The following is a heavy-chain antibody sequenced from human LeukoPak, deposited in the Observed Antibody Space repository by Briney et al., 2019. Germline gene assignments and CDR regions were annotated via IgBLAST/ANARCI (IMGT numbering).Heavy chain of an antibody. Sequence: GGSLRLSCAASGFTFSNAWMNWVRQAPGKGLEWVSAISGSGGSTYYADSVKGRFTISRDNSKNTLYLQMNSLRAEDTAVYYCAKEGSIQLPAFDYWGQGTLVTVSS. CDR3: AKEGSIQLPAFDY. V-gene: IGHV3-23*01. CDR1: GFTFSNAW. CDR2: ISGSGGST. D-gene: IGHD5-18*01. J-gene: IGHJ4*02.